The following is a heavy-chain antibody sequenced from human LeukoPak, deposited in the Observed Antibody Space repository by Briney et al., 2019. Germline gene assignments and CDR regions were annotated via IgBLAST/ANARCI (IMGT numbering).Heavy chain of an antibody. V-gene: IGHV3-20*04. CDR2: INRNGGST. J-gene: IGHJ4*02. Sequence: GGSLRLSCAASGFTFDDYGMSWVRQAPGKGLEWVSGINRNGGSTGYADSVKGRFTISRDNAKNSLYLQMNSLRAEDTALYYCARDRHIAVAGLTYYFDYWGQGTLVTVSS. D-gene: IGHD6-19*01. CDR1: GFTFDDYG. CDR3: ARDRHIAVAGLTYYFDY.